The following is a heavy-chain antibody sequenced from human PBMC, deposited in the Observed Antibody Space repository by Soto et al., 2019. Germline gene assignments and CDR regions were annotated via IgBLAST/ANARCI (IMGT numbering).Heavy chain of an antibody. V-gene: IGHV3-7*01. J-gene: IGHJ6*02. Sequence: GGSLRLSCAASEFTFDKYYMTWVRQAPGKGPEWVANIKPDGSEQYYVDSVKGRFTISRDNANNSLYLQMNSLRAEDTAVYFCARGNWNYYYGFDVWGQGTTVTVSS. D-gene: IGHD1-20*01. CDR2: IKPDGSEQ. CDR1: EFTFDKYY. CDR3: ARGNWNYYYGFDV.